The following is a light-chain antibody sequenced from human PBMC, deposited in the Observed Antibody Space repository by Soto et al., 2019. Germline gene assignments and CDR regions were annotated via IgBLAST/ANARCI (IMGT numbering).Light chain of an antibody. Sequence: PFTQSPSSLSASVGDRVTIPCRASQGISSYLAWYQQKPGKAPKLLIYTASTLQSGVPSRFSGSGSGTDFTLTISSLQPDDFATYYCLQLNSYPRTFGQGSKVDI. V-gene: IGKV1-9*01. CDR1: QGISSY. CDR3: LQLNSYPRT. J-gene: IGKJ1*01. CDR2: TAS.